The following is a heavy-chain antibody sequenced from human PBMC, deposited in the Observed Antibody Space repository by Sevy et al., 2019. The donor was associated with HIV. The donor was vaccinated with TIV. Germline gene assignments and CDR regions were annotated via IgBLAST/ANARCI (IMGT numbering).Heavy chain of an antibody. D-gene: IGHD3-10*01. CDR3: AELWFGESLYNWFDP. CDR2: IYYSGST. V-gene: IGHV4-39*01. Sequence: SETLSLTCTVSGGSISSSSYYWGWTRQRPGKGLEWIWRIYYSGSTYYNPSLKSRVTISVDTSKYQFSLKLSSVTAADTAVYYCAELWFGESLYNWFDPWGQGTLVTVSS. CDR1: GGSISSSSYY. J-gene: IGHJ5*02.